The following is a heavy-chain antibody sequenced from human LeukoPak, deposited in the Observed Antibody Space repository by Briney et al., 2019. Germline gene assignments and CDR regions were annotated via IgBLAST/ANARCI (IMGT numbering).Heavy chain of an antibody. Sequence: SQTLSLTCAVSGGSISSGGYSWSWIRQPPGKGLEWIGYIYHSGSTYYNPSLKSRVTISVDTSNNQFSLKLSSVTAADTAVYYCARGQQQLSRWGQGTLVTVSS. CDR1: GGSISSGGYS. D-gene: IGHD6-13*01. V-gene: IGHV4-30-2*02. CDR3: ARGQQQLSR. CDR2: IYHSGST. J-gene: IGHJ4*02.